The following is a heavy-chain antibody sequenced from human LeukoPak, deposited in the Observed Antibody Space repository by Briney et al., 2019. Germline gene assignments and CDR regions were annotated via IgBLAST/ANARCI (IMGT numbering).Heavy chain of an antibody. CDR1: GFTFDDYA. V-gene: IGHV3-9*01. CDR3: AKGGWYDILTGYYKHDAFDI. CDR2: ISWNSGSI. D-gene: IGHD3-9*01. Sequence: GRSLRLSCAASGFTFDDYAMHWVRQAPGKGLEWVSGISWNSGSIGYADSVKGRFTISRDNAKNSLYLQMNSLRAEDTALCYCAKGGWYDILTGYYKHDAFDIWGQGTMVTVSS. J-gene: IGHJ3*02.